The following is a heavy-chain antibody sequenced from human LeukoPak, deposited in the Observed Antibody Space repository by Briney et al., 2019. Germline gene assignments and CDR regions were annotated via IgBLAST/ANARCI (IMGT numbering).Heavy chain of an antibody. V-gene: IGHV4-34*01. D-gene: IGHD2-15*01. CDR3: ARVGCSGGSCYSSYYYYGMDV. J-gene: IGHJ6*02. CDR2: INHSGRT. CDR1: GVSFSGYC. Sequence: SETLSLTCAAYGVSFSGYCCSWIRQRPGKGLEWIGEINHSGRTNYNPSLKSRVTISVDTSKNHFYLKLSSVTAADTAVYYCARVGCSGGSCYSSYYYYGMDVWGQGTTVTVSS.